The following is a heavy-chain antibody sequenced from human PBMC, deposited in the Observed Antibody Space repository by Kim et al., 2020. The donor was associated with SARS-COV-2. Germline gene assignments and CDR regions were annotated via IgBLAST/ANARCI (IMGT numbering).Heavy chain of an antibody. CDR2: IYHSGST. CDR1: GYSISSGYY. Sequence: SETLSLTCTVSGYSISSGYYWGWIRQPPGKGLEWIGSIYHSGSTYYNPSLKSRVTISVDTSKNQFSLKLSSVTAADTAVYYCATQVLRYFDWLLSHHDAFDIWGQGTMVTVSS. V-gene: IGHV4-38-2*02. J-gene: IGHJ3*02. D-gene: IGHD3-9*01. CDR3: ATQVLRYFDWLLSHHDAFDI.